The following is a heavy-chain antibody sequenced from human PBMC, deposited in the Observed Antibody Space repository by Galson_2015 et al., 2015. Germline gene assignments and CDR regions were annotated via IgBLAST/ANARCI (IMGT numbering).Heavy chain of an antibody. CDR2: IWYDGSNK. J-gene: IGHJ6*03. CDR1: GFTFSSYG. Sequence: SLRLSCAASGFTFSSYGMHWVRQAPGKGLEWVAVIWYDGSNKYYADSVKGRFTISRDNSKNTLYLQMNSLRAEDTAVYYCAKEGGLGYCSGGSCYPGAGYMDVWGKGTTVTVSS. CDR3: AKEGGLGYCSGGSCYPGAGYMDV. D-gene: IGHD2-15*01. V-gene: IGHV3-33*06.